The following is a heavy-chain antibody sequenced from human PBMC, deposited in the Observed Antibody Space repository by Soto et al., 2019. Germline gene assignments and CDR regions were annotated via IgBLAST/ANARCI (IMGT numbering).Heavy chain of an antibody. Sequence: ASVKVSCKASGYTFTSYAMHWVRQAPGQRLEWMGWINAGNGNTKYSQKFQGRVTITRDTSASTAYMELSSLRSEDTAVYYCARGFGGMYNWNDWGGMDVWGQGTTVTVSS. CDR2: INAGNGNT. J-gene: IGHJ6*02. V-gene: IGHV1-3*01. CDR1: GYTFTSYA. D-gene: IGHD1-1*01. CDR3: ARGFGGMYNWNDWGGMDV.